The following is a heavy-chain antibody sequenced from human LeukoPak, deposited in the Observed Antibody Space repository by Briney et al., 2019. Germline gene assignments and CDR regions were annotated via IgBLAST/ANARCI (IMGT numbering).Heavy chain of an antibody. D-gene: IGHD3-9*01. CDR3: AREGLRYFEGQYGMDV. V-gene: IGHV3-30-3*01. Sequence: GGSLRLSCAASGFTFSSYAMHWGCQAPGKGLEWVAVISYDGSNKYYADSVKGRFTISRDNSKNTLYLQMNSLRAEDTAVYYWAREGLRYFEGQYGMDVWGQGTTVTVSS. CDR1: GFTFSSYA. CDR2: ISYDGSNK. J-gene: IGHJ6*02.